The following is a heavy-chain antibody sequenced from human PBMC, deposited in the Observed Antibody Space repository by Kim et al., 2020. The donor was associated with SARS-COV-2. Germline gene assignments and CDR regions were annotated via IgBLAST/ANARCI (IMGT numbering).Heavy chain of an antibody. V-gene: IGHV1-69*01. J-gene: IGHJ4*02. D-gene: IGHD3-22*01. CDR3: ARADYYDSSGYSPDY. Sequence: AQKFQGRVTITADESTSTAYMELSSLRSEDTAMYYCARADYYDSSGYSPDYWGQGTLVTVSS.